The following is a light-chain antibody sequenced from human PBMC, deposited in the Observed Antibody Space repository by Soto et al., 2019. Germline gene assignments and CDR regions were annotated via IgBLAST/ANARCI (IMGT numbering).Light chain of an antibody. CDR1: SSDVGGYNY. CDR3: NSYTSKSTGV. CDR2: EVS. V-gene: IGLV2-14*01. J-gene: IGLJ1*01. Sequence: QSALTQPASVSGSPGQSITISCTGTSSDVGGYNYVSWYQQHPGKAPKLIIYEVSNRPSGVSNRFSGSTSGNTASLTISGLQAEDAADYYCNSYTSKSTGVFGTGTKVTVL.